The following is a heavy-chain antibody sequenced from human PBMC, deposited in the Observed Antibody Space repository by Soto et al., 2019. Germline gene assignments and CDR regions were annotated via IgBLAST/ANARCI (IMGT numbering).Heavy chain of an antibody. J-gene: IGHJ4*02. CDR3: ARDKITGLVDY. Sequence: QVQLQQWGAGLLKPSETLSLTCAVHGGSFSGYYWTWIRQPPGTGLEWIGDINHSGHTNYNPSLKSRVTISVDTAENQFSLKLTSVTAADTAVYYCARDKITGLVDYLGQGTLVTVSS. CDR1: GGSFSGYY. D-gene: IGHD2-8*02. V-gene: IGHV4-34*01. CDR2: INHSGHT.